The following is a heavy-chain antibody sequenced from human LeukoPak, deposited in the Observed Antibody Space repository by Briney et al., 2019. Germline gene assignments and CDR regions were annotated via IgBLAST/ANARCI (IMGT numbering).Heavy chain of an antibody. V-gene: IGHV1-69*13. CDR3: ARGNQYSSGWYGDY. Sequence: ASVKVSCKASGGTFSSYAISWVRQAPGQGLEWMGGIIPIFGTANYAQKFQGRVTITADESTSTAYMELSSLRSEDTAVYYCARGNQYSSGWYGDYWGQGTLVTVSS. CDR1: GGTFSSYA. D-gene: IGHD6-19*01. J-gene: IGHJ4*02. CDR2: IIPIFGTA.